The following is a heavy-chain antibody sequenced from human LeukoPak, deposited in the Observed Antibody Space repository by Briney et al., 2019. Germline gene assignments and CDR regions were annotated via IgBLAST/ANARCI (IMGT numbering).Heavy chain of an antibody. J-gene: IGHJ4*02. D-gene: IGHD7-27*01. V-gene: IGHV3-53*01. Sequence: GGSLRLSCAASGFTVSNNFMSWVRQAPGKGLDWVSVIYNDGSTYYADSVKGRFTISRDNSKNTLYLQMNSLRAEDTAMYYCAREGPPGYYFDYWGQGTLVTVSS. CDR1: GFTVSNNF. CDR3: AREGPPGYYFDY. CDR2: IYNDGST.